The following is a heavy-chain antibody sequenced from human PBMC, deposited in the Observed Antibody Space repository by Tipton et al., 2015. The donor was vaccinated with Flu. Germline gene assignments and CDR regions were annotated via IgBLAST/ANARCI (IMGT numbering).Heavy chain of an antibody. Sequence: LRLSCTVSGGSVSSGGYHWTWIRQFPGKGLEWIGSIYFRDTFYNPSLQSRVTISVDTSKNQFSLKLTSVTAADAAVYYCASLQLAPHWDTTIYYFDYWGQGTLVTVSS. CDR1: GGSVSSGGYH. D-gene: IGHD3-3*01. CDR2: IYFRDT. CDR3: ASLQLAPHWDTTIYYFDY. J-gene: IGHJ4*02. V-gene: IGHV4-31*03.